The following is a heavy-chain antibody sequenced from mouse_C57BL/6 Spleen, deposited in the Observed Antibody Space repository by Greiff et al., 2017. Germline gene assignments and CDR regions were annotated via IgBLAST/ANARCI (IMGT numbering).Heavy chain of an antibody. Sequence: VMLVESGAELVKPGASVKISCKASGYAFSSYWMNWVKQRPGKGLEWIGQIYPGGGDTNYNGKFKGKATLTADKSTSTAYMQLSSLTSEESAVYFCAKGDNYRYYIDYWGQGTTLTVAS. CDR2: IYPGGGDT. V-gene: IGHV1-80*01. D-gene: IGHD1-3*01. CDR1: GYAFSSYW. CDR3: AKGDNYRYYIDY. J-gene: IGHJ2*01.